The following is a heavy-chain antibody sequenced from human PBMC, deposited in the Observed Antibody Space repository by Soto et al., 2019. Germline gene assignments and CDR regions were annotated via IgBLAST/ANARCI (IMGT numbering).Heavy chain of an antibody. V-gene: IGHV3-48*03. Sequence: PGGSLRLSCAVSGFTFSRYEMNWVRQAPGKGLEWVSYISSSGSTIYYADSVKGRFTISRDNAKNSLYLQMNSLRAEDTAVYYCARASTLIVVNRLDYRGHGTLFPVPS. D-gene: IGHD3-22*01. CDR3: ARASTLIVVNRLDY. CDR2: ISSSGSTI. CDR1: GFTFSRYE. J-gene: IGHJ4*01.